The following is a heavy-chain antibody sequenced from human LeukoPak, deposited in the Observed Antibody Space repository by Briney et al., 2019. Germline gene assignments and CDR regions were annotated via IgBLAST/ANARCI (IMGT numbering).Heavy chain of an antibody. CDR1: GFTFTNYG. V-gene: IGHV3-33*01. CDR2: IWYDGSKT. Sequence: GGSLRLSCTTSGFTFTNYGINWVRQAPGKGLEWVAAIWYDGSKTSYTDSVKGRFTVSRDISKNTVYLQMNGLKAEDTAVYYCARDDCSTTPCYAYWGQGTMVTVSS. D-gene: IGHD2-2*01. CDR3: ARDDCSTTPCYAY. J-gene: IGHJ4*02.